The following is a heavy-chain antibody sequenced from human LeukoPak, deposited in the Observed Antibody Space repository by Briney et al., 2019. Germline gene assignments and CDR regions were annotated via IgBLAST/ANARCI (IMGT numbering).Heavy chain of an antibody. Sequence: GGSLRLSCAASGFTFSSYGMHWVRQAPGKGLEWVAVISYDGSNKYYADSVKGRFTISRDNSKNTLYLQMNSLRAEDTAVYYCAIALSKLVLGMDVWGQGTTVTVSS. CDR3: AIALSKLVLGMDV. V-gene: IGHV3-30*03. D-gene: IGHD6-6*01. CDR1: GFTFSSYG. J-gene: IGHJ6*02. CDR2: ISYDGSNK.